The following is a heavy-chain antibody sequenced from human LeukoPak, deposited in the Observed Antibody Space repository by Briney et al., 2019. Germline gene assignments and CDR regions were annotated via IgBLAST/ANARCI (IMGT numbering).Heavy chain of an antibody. J-gene: IGHJ5*02. V-gene: IGHV1-2*02. Sequence: ASVKVSCKASGYTFTGYYMHWVGQAPGQGREWMGWINPNSGGTNYAQKFQGRVTMTRDTSISTAYMELSRLRSDDTAVYYCARGSGSSQRGWFDPWGQGTLVTVSS. CDR3: ARGSGSSQRGWFDP. CDR1: GYTFTGYY. CDR2: INPNSGGT. D-gene: IGHD1-26*01.